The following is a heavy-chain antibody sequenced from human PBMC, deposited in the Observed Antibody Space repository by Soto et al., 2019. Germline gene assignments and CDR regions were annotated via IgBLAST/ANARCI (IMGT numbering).Heavy chain of an antibody. D-gene: IGHD2-15*01. CDR1: GYTFTTYY. J-gene: IGHJ6*02. CDR2: IDPNGGST. Sequence: ASVKVSCKASGYTFTTYYMHWVRRAPGQGLEWMGIIDPNGGSTTYAQKFKGRVTLTRDTSTSTVYMELSSLRSEDTATYYRARPGSASYYYYQSAMDVWGQGTTVTVSS. V-gene: IGHV1-46*01. CDR3: ARPGSASYYYYQSAMDV.